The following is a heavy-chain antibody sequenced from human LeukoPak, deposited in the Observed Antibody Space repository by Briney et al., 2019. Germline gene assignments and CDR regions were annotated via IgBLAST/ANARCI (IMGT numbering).Heavy chain of an antibody. CDR1: GGSISSDSYY. V-gene: IGHV4-39*07. CDR2: SYYSGST. Sequence: SETLSLTCTVSGGSISSDSYYWGWLRQPPGKGLEWIVSSYYSGSTYYNPSLRRLVTISVDTSKNQFSLKLSTVTAADTAVYYCARASRGLGFYYYYMDVWGKGTTVTVSS. J-gene: IGHJ6*03. CDR3: ARASRGLGFYYYYMDV.